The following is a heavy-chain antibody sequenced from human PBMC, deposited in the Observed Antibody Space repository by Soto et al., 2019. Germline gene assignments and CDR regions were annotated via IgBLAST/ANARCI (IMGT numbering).Heavy chain of an antibody. D-gene: IGHD2-21*01. Sequence: QLQLQESGPGLVKSSETLSLTCTVSGGSVRGSLYYWGWIRQPPGKGLEWIGNIFYRGNTYLNPSLKSRVTISVDTSKNQFSLRLSSVTAADTAVYYCARRVMGNIWYFDYWGQGTLVTVSS. CDR3: ARRVMGNIWYFDY. V-gene: IGHV4-39*01. CDR2: IFYRGNT. CDR1: GGSVRGSLYY. J-gene: IGHJ4*02.